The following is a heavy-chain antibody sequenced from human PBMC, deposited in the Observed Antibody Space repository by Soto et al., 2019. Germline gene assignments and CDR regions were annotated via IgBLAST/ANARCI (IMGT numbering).Heavy chain of an antibody. CDR3: ARAASYYYMDV. CDR2: INNDGSST. Sequence: EVQLVESGGGLVQPGGSLRLSCSASGFTFSSYWMHWVRQAPGKGLVWVSHINNDGSSTIYADAVRGRFTISRDNAKNTMYLVMNGMRAEDTAVYFCARAASYYYMDVWGKGTTVTVSS. CDR1: GFTFSSYW. J-gene: IGHJ6*03. V-gene: IGHV3-74*02.